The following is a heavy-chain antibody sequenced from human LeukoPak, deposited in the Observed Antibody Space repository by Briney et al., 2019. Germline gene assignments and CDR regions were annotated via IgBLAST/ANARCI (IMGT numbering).Heavy chain of an antibody. Sequence: GGSLRLSCAASGFTFSSYEMNWVRQAPGKGLEWVSYISSSGSTIYYADSVKGRFTISRDNAKNSLYLQMNSLRAEDTAVYYCGRDLPTVTSIDYWGQGTLVTVSS. CDR1: GFTFSSYE. D-gene: IGHD4-17*01. CDR3: GRDLPTVTSIDY. CDR2: ISSSGSTI. J-gene: IGHJ4*02. V-gene: IGHV3-48*03.